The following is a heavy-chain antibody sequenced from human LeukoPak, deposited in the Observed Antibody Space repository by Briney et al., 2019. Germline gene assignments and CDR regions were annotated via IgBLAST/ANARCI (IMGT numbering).Heavy chain of an antibody. CDR2: IKQDGSAK. D-gene: IGHD3-3*01. CDR1: GFTFSNYW. Sequence: GGSLRLSCAASGFTFSNYWMSWVRQAPGKGLEWVANIKQDGSAKYYVDSAKGRFTISRDNAKDSLYLQMNSLRADDTAVYYCARGAAFGVANWFDPWGQGTLVTVSS. V-gene: IGHV3-7*03. J-gene: IGHJ5*02. CDR3: ARGAAFGVANWFDP.